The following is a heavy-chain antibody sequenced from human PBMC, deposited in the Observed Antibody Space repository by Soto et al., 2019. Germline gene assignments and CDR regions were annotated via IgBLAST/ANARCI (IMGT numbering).Heavy chain of an antibody. V-gene: IGHV4-39*01. CDR3: VRHQWDLWDLDI. J-gene: IGHJ3*02. CDR1: GDSISSASNY. CDR2: MYYSGST. Sequence: QLQLQESGPGLVKPSETLSLTCTVSGDSISSASNYWGWVRQPPGKGLEWIGSMYYSGSTYYNPSLKSRVTISGDTSKNQFSLQLSSVTAADTAVYYCVRHQWDLWDLDIWGQGTMVTVSS. D-gene: IGHD1-26*01.